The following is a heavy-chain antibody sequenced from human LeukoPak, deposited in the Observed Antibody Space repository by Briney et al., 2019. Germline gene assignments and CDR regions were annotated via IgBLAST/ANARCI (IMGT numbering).Heavy chain of an antibody. V-gene: IGHV3-7*03. CDR1: GFTFTNAW. D-gene: IGHD3-3*01. J-gene: IGHJ4*02. Sequence: GGSLRLSCAASGFTFTNAWMNWVRQAPGKGLEWVANIKLDGSEKNYVDSVKGRFTISRDNTKNSLYLQMNSLRAEDTAVFYCARDQYDTWSRRGNFDSWGQGTLVIVSS. CDR3: ARDQYDTWSRRGNFDS. CDR2: IKLDGSEK.